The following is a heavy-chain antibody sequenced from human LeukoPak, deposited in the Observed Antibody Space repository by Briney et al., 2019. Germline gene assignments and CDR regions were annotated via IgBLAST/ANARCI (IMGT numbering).Heavy chain of an antibody. CDR1: GGSFSGYY. CDR2: INHSGST. CDR3: ARHGNDILTGYTYNWFDP. D-gene: IGHD3-9*01. Sequence: SETLSLTCAVYGGSFSGYYWSWIRQPPGKGLEWIGEINHSGSTHYNPSLKSRVTISVDTSKNQFSLRLSSVTAAETGVYYCARHGNDILTGYTYNWFDPWGQGTLVTVSS. V-gene: IGHV4-34*01. J-gene: IGHJ5*02.